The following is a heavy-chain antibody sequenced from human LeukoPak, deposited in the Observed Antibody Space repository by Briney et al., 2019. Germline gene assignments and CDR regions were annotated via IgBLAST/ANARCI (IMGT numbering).Heavy chain of an antibody. J-gene: IGHJ6*02. Sequence: GGSLRLSCAASGFTFSSYGMHWVRQAPGSGLEWVAVISYDGSNKFYADSVKGRFTISRDNSENTLYLQMNRLRAEDAAVYYCAKDKPLTYCSGGSCSLYYYYGMDVWGQGTTVTVSS. V-gene: IGHV3-30*18. CDR3: AKDKPLTYCSGGSCSLYYYYGMDV. D-gene: IGHD2-15*01. CDR1: GFTFSSYG. CDR2: ISYDGSNK.